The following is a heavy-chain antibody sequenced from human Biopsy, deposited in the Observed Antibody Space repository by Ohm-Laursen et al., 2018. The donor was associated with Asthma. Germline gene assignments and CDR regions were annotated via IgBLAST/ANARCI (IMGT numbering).Heavy chain of an antibody. CDR1: GFSLDDYA. CDR2: ISWNSGSS. V-gene: IGHV3-9*01. Sequence: SLRLSCAAPGFSLDDYAMYWVRQGPGKGLEWVAGISWNSGSSAYADSVKGRFTISRDNAKSTLYLQMNRLRTDDTAVYYCAKRRGYSDLTDFDHWGQGTLVTVSS. CDR3: AKRRGYSDLTDFDH. J-gene: IGHJ4*02. D-gene: IGHD3-3*01.